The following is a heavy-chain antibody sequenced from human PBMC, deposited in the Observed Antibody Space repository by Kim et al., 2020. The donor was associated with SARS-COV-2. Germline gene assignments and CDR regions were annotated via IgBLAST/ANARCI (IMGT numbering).Heavy chain of an antibody. Sequence: GESLKISCKGSGYSFTSYWIGWVRQMPGKGLEWMGIIYPGDSDTRYSPSFQGQVTISADKSISTAYLQWSSLKASDTAMYYCARTTNTYYYYYGMDVWGQGTTVTVSS. CDR3: ARTTNTYYYYYGMDV. J-gene: IGHJ6*02. CDR1: GYSFTSYW. CDR2: IYPGDSDT. V-gene: IGHV5-51*01.